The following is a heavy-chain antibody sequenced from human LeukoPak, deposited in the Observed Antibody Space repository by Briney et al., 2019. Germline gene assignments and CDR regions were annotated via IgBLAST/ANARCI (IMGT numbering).Heavy chain of an antibody. Sequence: GGSLRLSCAASGFTFDEYAMFWVREAPGKGLEWGSTISWHSDKVGYAASVKGRFPISRDNATKSLYLQMNSLRTEDTALYYCAKAREGHYSLIDYWGQGTLVTVSS. V-gene: IGHV3-9*01. CDR1: GFTFDEYA. CDR3: AKAREGHYSLIDY. J-gene: IGHJ4*02. CDR2: ISWHSDKV. D-gene: IGHD4-11*01.